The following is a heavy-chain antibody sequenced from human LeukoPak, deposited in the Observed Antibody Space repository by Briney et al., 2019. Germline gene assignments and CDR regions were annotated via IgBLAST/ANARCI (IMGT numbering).Heavy chain of an antibody. J-gene: IGHJ4*02. CDR2: ISTSSTYI. D-gene: IGHD1-20*01. CDR1: GFTFSDYY. V-gene: IGHV3-11*06. Sequence: GGSLRLSCAASGFTFSDYYMSWIRQAPGKGLEWVSSISTSSTYIYYADSVKGRFTISRDNAKNSLYPQMNSLRAEDTAVYYCARDPPFIIGTTFFDYWGQGTLVTVSS. CDR3: ARDPPFIIGTTFFDY.